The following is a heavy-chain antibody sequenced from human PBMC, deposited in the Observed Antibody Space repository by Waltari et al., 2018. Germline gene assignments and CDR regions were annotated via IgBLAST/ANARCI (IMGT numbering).Heavy chain of an antibody. J-gene: IGHJ3*02. V-gene: IGHV3-30*01. CDR1: GFTFSSYA. CDR3: ARIPRTYSSGWYSGAFDI. CDR2: ISYDGSNK. Sequence: QVQLVESGGGVVQPGRSLRLSCAASGFTFSSYAMHWVRQAPGKGLEWVAVISYDGSNKYYADSVKGRFTISRDNSKNTLYLQMNSLRAEDTAVYYCARIPRTYSSGWYSGAFDIWGQGTMVTVSS. D-gene: IGHD6-19*01.